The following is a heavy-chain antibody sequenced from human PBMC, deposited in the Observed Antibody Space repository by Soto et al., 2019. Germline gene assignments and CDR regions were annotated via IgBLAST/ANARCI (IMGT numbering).Heavy chain of an antibody. CDR2: IWYDGSNK. D-gene: IGHD6-19*01. CDR1: GFTFSSYG. Sequence: QVQLVESGGGVVQPGRSLRLSCAASGFTFSSYGMHWVRQAPGKGLEWVAVIWYDGSNKYYADSVKGRFTISRDNSKNTLSLQMNSLRAEDTAVYYCARGAGSSGWYGDYWGQGTLVTVSS. CDR3: ARGAGSSGWYGDY. V-gene: IGHV3-33*01. J-gene: IGHJ4*02.